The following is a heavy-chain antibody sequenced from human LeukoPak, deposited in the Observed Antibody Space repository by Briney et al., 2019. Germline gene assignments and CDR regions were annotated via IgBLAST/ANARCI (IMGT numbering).Heavy chain of an antibody. CDR2: IYYSGST. Sequence: SETLSLTCTVSGGSISSYYWSWIRQPPGKGLEWIGYIYYSGSTNYNPSLKSRVTISVDTSKNQFSLKLSSVTAADTAVYYCARGQRGYCSSTSCHNWFDPWGQGTLVTVSS. CDR1: GGSISSYY. V-gene: IGHV4-59*01. CDR3: ARGQRGYCSSTSCHNWFDP. J-gene: IGHJ5*02. D-gene: IGHD2-2*01.